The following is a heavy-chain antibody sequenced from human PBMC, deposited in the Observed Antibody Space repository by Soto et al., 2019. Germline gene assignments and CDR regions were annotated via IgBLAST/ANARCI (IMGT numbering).Heavy chain of an antibody. J-gene: IGHJ4*02. CDR2: ISPYNGNT. V-gene: IGHV1-18*01. CDR1: GYTFTRFG. D-gene: IGHD3-16*02. CDR3: ARDEAMITFGGVVAADY. Sequence: QVQLVQSGAEVKKPGASVKVSCKASGYTFTRFGINWVRQAPGQGLQWMGWISPYNGNTNYAQKLQGRVTMTTDTFTSTAYMELRSLRSDDTAVYYCARDEAMITFGGVVAADYWGQGTLVTVSS.